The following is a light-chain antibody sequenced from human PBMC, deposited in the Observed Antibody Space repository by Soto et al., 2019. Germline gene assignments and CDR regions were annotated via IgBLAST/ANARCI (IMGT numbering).Light chain of an antibody. CDR3: QQYNNWPRT. J-gene: IGKJ1*01. V-gene: IGKV3-15*01. CDR2: GAS. Sequence: DIVMTQSPATLSVSPGERAPLSCRTSQNVGTNLAWYQQKPGQAPRLLIYGASTRATGIPARFSGSGSGTEFTLTISSLQSEDFAVYYCQQYNNWPRTFGQGTKVDIK. CDR1: QNVGTN.